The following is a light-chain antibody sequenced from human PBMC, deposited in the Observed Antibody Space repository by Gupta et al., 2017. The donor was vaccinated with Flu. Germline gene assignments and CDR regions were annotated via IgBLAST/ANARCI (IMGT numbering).Light chain of an antibody. CDR3: QKYNSAPPT. V-gene: IGKV1-27*01. J-gene: IGKJ4*01. CDR2: WAS. CDR1: QDIRSY. Sequence: PSSLVASVGDRGTIPCRSSQDIRSYLAWYQQKSGKPPKLLIYWASSLQSGVPSRFSASGSGTAFTLTISSLQPEDVATYYCQKYNSAPPTFGGGTKVEIK.